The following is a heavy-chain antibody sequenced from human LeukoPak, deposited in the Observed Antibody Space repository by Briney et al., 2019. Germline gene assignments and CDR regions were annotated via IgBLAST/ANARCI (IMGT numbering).Heavy chain of an antibody. J-gene: IGHJ4*02. D-gene: IGHD4-11*01. CDR2: IYYSGST. CDR1: GGSISSGDYY. CDR3: ARGSTPKGYYFDY. V-gene: IGHV4-30-4*01. Sequence: PSETLSLTCTVSGGSISSGDYYWSWIRQPPGKGLEWIGYIYYSGSTYYNPSLKSRVTISVDTSKNQFSLKLSSVTAADTAVYYCARGSTPKGYYFDYWGQGTLVTVSS.